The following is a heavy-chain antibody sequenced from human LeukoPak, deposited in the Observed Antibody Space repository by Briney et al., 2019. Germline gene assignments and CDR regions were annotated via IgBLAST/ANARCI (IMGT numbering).Heavy chain of an antibody. D-gene: IGHD2-2*01. V-gene: IGHV3-21*01. Sequence: GGSLRLSCAASGFTFSSYSMNWVRQAPGKGLEWVSSISSSSSYIYYADSVKGRFTISRDNAKNSLYLQMNSLRAEDTAVYYCARDPFGDVVVEEDVWGKGTTVTASS. CDR2: ISSSSSYI. CDR1: GFTFSSYS. CDR3: ARDPFGDVVVEEDV. J-gene: IGHJ6*04.